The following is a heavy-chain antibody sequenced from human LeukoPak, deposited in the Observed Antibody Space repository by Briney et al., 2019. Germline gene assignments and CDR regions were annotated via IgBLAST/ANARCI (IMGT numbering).Heavy chain of an antibody. Sequence: SETLSLTCTVSGGSISSGSYYWSWIRQPAGKGLEWIGRIYTSGSTNYNPSLKSRVTISVDTSKNQFSLKLSSVTAADTAVYYCCIGGIEARPGGYNLNFDYWGQGTLVTVSS. CDR1: GGSISSGSYY. CDR3: CIGGIEARPGGYNLNFDY. D-gene: IGHD6-6*01. J-gene: IGHJ4*02. V-gene: IGHV4-61*02. CDR2: IYTSGST.